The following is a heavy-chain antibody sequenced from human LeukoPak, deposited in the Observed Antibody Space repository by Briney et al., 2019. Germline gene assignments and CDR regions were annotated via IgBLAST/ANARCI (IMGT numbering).Heavy chain of an antibody. CDR1: GGSISSSSYY. J-gene: IGHJ4*02. CDR2: IYYSGST. V-gene: IGHV4-39*01. Sequence: KSSETLSLTCTVSGGSISSSSYYWGWIRQPPGKGLEWIGSIYYSGSTYYNPSLKSRVTISVDTSKNQFSLKLSSVTAADTAVYYCARRGFGGREDYWGQGTLVTVSS. CDR3: ARRGFGGREDY. D-gene: IGHD3-3*01.